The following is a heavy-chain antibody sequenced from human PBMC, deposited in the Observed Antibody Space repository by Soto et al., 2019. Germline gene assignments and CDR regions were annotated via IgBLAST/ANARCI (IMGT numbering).Heavy chain of an antibody. Sequence: DVRLAEAGGGLVQPGGSLRLSCTTSVCSFASFAMPWVREAPGKGLEWGATISGSDGKTNYAASVKGRFSISRDTPRNTLYLQMNSLRADDTAIYYCAKWSYLDYWGQGTRVTVSS. J-gene: IGHJ4*02. D-gene: IGHD3-3*01. V-gene: IGHV3-23*04. CDR2: ISGSDGKT. CDR1: VCSFASFA. CDR3: AKWSYLDY.